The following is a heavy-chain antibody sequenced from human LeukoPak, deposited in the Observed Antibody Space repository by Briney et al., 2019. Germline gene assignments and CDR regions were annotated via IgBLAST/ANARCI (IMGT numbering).Heavy chain of an antibody. V-gene: IGHV1-69*05. CDR2: IIPMFGTP. J-gene: IGHJ6*03. CDR3: AREGRTYYMDV. D-gene: IGHD3-10*01. CDR1: GGTFGSYG. Sequence: SVKVPCKASGGTFGSYGISWVRRAPGQGLEWMGGIIPMFGTPNYAQRFQGRVTITTDESTSTAYMELSSLRSDDTAVYYCAREGRTYYMDVWGKGTTVTVSS.